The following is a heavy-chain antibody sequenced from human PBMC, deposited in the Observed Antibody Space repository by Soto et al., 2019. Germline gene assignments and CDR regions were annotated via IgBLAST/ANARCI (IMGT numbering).Heavy chain of an antibody. J-gene: IGHJ5*02. D-gene: IGHD1-26*01. CDR3: AREGGNLNWFDP. CDR2: ISYDGNNK. Sequence: GGSLRLSCAASGFTFHNFGMHWVRQAPGKGLEWVAVISYDGNNKYYADSVKGRFTISRDNSKNTLYLQMNSLRDEDTAVYYCAREGGNLNWFDPWGQGTLVTVSS. V-gene: IGHV3-30*03. CDR1: GFTFHNFG.